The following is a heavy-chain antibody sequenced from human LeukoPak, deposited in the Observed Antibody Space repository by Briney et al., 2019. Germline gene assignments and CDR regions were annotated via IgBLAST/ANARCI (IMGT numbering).Heavy chain of an antibody. CDR1: GFTFRDAA. D-gene: IGHD3-22*01. J-gene: IGHJ4*02. Sequence: GGSLRLSCAASGFTFRDAAMSWVRQAPGKGLEWVSAISGSGGSTYYADSVKGRFTISRDNSKNTLYLQMNSLRAEDTAVYYCAKETHSSGYYPLGYWGQGTLVTVSS. CDR3: AKETHSSGYYPLGY. CDR2: ISGSGGST. V-gene: IGHV3-23*01.